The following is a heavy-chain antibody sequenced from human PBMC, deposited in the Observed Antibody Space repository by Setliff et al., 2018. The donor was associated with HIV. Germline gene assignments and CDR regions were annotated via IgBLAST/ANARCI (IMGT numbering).Heavy chain of an antibody. CDR1: GGSFSGYY. D-gene: IGHD2-21*02. V-gene: IGHV4-34*01. CDR2: INHSGST. Sequence: ETLSLTCAVYGGSFSGYYWSWIRQPPGKGLEWIGEINHSGSTNYNPSLKSRVTISVDTSKNQFSLKLSSVTAADTAVYYCARLVTVVTLSYMDVWGKGTTVTVSS. J-gene: IGHJ6*03. CDR3: ARLVTVVTLSYMDV.